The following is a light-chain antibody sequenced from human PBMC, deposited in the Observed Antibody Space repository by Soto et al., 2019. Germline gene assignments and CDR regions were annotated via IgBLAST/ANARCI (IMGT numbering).Light chain of an antibody. J-gene: IGKJ4*01. Sequence: DIQMTQSPSSLSASVGDKVTITCQASQDISEHLNWYQKKPGKAPKLLIFDVSNLETGVPSRFSGGGSGKYFTFTISSLQPEDIATYYCLHYNNLILTFGGGTTLEIK. V-gene: IGKV1-33*01. CDR3: LHYNNLILT. CDR1: QDISEH. CDR2: DVS.